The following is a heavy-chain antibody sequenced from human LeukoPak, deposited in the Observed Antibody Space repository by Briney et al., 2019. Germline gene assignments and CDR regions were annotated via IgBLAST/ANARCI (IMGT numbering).Heavy chain of an antibody. Sequence: SETLSLTCAVYDGSFSGYYWSWIRQPPGKGLEWIGEINHSGSTNYNPSLKSRVTISIDTSKNQFSLKLSSVTAADTAVYYCARASITMVRGVIEGFDYWGQGTLVTVSS. CDR1: DGSFSGYY. CDR3: ARASITMVRGVIEGFDY. CDR2: INHSGST. V-gene: IGHV4-34*01. D-gene: IGHD3-10*01. J-gene: IGHJ4*02.